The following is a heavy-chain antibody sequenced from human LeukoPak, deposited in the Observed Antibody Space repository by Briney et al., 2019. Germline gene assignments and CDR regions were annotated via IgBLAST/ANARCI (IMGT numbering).Heavy chain of an antibody. CDR1: GDSISSYY. D-gene: IGHD6-25*01. V-gene: IGHV4-59*01. CDR2: IHYTGST. Sequence: PSATLSLTCTVSGDSISSYYWSWIRQSPEKGLEWIGYIHYTGSTYYNPSLRSRVTISGDTSKNQFSLRLISVTAADTAMYYCARSRGNLYFQHWGQGTLVTVSS. J-gene: IGHJ1*01. CDR3: ARSRGNLYFQH.